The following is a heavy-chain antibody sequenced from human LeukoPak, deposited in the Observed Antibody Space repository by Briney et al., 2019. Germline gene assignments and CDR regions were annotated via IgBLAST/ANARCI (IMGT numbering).Heavy chain of an antibody. Sequence: GGSLRLSCAASGLTFSSYGMHWVRQAPGKGLEWVAVISYDGSNKYYADSVKGRFTISRDNSKNTLYLQMNSLRAEDTAVYYCAKEKRDAAMVTPLFDYWGQGTLVTVSS. CDR3: AKEKRDAAMVTPLFDY. J-gene: IGHJ4*02. CDR1: GLTFSSYG. CDR2: ISYDGSNK. V-gene: IGHV3-30*18. D-gene: IGHD5-18*01.